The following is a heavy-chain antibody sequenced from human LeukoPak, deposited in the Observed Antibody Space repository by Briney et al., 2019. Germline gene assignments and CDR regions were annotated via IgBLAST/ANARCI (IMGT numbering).Heavy chain of an antibody. V-gene: IGHV4-39*01. CDR2: INHSGST. CDR1: GGSISSGGYY. Sequence: PSQTLSLTCTVSGGSISSGGYYWSWIRQPPGKGLEWIGEINHSGSTNYNPSLKSRVTISVDTSKNQFSLKLSSVTAADTAVYYCATHSPYYYDSSGGAGANWFDPWGQGTLVTVSS. D-gene: IGHD3-22*01. CDR3: ATHSPYYYDSSGGAGANWFDP. J-gene: IGHJ5*02.